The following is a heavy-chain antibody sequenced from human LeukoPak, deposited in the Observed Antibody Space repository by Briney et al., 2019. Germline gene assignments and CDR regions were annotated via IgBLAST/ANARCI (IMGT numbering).Heavy chain of an antibody. V-gene: IGHV4-59*01. CDR2: IYYSGST. D-gene: IGHD6-19*01. J-gene: IGHJ4*02. CDR3: AKGGYSSGWSAFDY. CDR1: GGSISSYY. Sequence: PSETLSLTCTVSGGSISSYYWSWIRQPPGKGLEWIGYIYYSGSTNYNPSLKSRVTISVDTSKNQFSLKLSSVTAADTAVYYCAKGGYSSGWSAFDYWGQGTLVTVSS.